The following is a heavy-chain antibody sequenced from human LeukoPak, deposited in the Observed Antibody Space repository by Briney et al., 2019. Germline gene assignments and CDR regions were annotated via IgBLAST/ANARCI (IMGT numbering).Heavy chain of an antibody. D-gene: IGHD3-22*01. V-gene: IGHV1-18*01. Sequence: ASVKVSCKASGYTFTSYGISWVRQAPGQGLEWMGWISAYNGNTNYAQKLQGRVTMTTDTSTSTAYMELRSLRSDDTAVYYCARRGAYYDSSGYYFLDYPYYFDYWGQGTPVTVSS. CDR2: ISAYNGNT. J-gene: IGHJ4*02. CDR1: GYTFTSYG. CDR3: ARRGAYYDSSGYYFLDYPYYFDY.